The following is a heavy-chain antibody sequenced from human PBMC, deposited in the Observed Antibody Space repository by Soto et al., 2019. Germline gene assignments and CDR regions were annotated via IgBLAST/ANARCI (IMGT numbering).Heavy chain of an antibody. CDR2: IYYSGST. Sequence: PSETLSLTCTVSGGSISSGDYYWSWIRQHPGKGLEWIGYIYYSGSTYYNPSLKSRVTISVDTSKNQFSLKLSSVTAADTAVYYCARVHFYYASTGYFHYLGQGSLFTVSS. V-gene: IGHV4-31*03. D-gene: IGHD3-22*01. J-gene: IGHJ4*02. CDR1: GGSISSGDYY. CDR3: ARVHFYYASTGYFHY.